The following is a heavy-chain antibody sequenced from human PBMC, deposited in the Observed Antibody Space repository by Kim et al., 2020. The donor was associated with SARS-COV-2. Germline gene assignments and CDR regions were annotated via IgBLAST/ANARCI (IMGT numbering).Heavy chain of an antibody. V-gene: IGHV3-48*02. D-gene: IGHD1-26*01. Sequence: SVKGRVTVSRDNAKTSLHLQMNSLRDEDKAVYYCARDSGEYYYYYGMDVWGQGTTVTVSS. J-gene: IGHJ6*02. CDR3: ARDSGEYYYYYGMDV.